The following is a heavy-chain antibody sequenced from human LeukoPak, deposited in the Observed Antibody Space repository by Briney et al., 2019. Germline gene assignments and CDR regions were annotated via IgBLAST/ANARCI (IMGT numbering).Heavy chain of an antibody. J-gene: IGHJ4*02. D-gene: IGHD6-19*01. CDR2: FDPEDGET. CDR3: ARDPSNTSGRYLFFDY. Sequence: ASVKVSCKVSGYTLTELSMHWVRQAPGKGLEWMGGFDPEDGETIYAQKFQGRVTVTTDTSTNTVFMELRYLNTDDTAVYYCARDPSNTSGRYLFFDYWGQGTLVTVSS. V-gene: IGHV1-24*01. CDR1: GYTLTELS.